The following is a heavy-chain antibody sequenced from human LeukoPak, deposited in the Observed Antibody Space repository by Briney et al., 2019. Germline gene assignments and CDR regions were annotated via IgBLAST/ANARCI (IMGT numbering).Heavy chain of an antibody. CDR2: INYSGTT. CDR3: AREDYDFWRGLRIHRWFDP. D-gene: IGHD3-3*01. V-gene: IGHV4-59*12. J-gene: IGHJ5*02. CDR1: GGSITSYH. Sequence: SETLSLTCTVSGGSITSYHWSWIRQSPGKGLEWIGYINYSGTTNYNPSLKSRATMSVDTSKKQFSLRLISVTAADTAVYYCAREDYDFWRGLRIHRWFDPWGQGTLVTVSS.